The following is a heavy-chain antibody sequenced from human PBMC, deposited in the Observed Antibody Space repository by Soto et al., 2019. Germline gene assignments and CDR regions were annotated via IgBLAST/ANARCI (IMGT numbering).Heavy chain of an antibody. CDR3: ARVYDFGSVYYHIGWFDP. J-gene: IGHJ5*02. CDR1: GYTFTSYA. Sequence: ASVKVSCKASGYTFTSYAMHWVRQAPGQRLEWMGWINAGNGNTKYSQKFQGRVTITRDTSASTAYMELSSLRSEDTAVYYFARVYDFGSVYYHIGWFDPWGQGTLVTVSS. D-gene: IGHD3-3*01. V-gene: IGHV1-3*01. CDR2: INAGNGNT.